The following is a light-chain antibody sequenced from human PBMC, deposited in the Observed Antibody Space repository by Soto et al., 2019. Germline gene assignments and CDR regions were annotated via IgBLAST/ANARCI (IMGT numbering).Light chain of an antibody. CDR2: DVN. CDR3: SSYAGTNTLVV. CDR1: SSDVGGYNY. Sequence: QSALTQPASVSGSPGQSITISCTGTSSDVGGYNYVSWFQQHPGKAPKLMIYDVNNRPSGVSNRFSGSKSGTTASLTISGLLAEDEAEYFCSSYAGTNTLVVVGGGTKVTVL. V-gene: IGLV2-14*01. J-gene: IGLJ2*01.